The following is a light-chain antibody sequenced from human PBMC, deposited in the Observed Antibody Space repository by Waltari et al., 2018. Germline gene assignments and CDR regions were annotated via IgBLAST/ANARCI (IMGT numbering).Light chain of an antibody. CDR2: EVS. J-gene: IGLJ3*02. CDR1: SSDVGSYNL. CDR3: CSYAGSSTLWV. Sequence: QSALTQPASVSGSPGQSITISCTGTSSDVGSYNLVSWYQQHPGKAPKLMISEVSKRPSGLSDRFSGSKSGNTASLTISGLQAEDEADYYCCSYAGSSTLWVFGGGTKLTVL. V-gene: IGLV2-23*02.